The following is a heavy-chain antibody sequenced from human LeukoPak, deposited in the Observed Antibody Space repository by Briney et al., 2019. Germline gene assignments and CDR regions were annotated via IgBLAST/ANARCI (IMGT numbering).Heavy chain of an antibody. Sequence: SETLSLTYAVYGGSFSGYYWSWNRQPPGKGLEWIGEINHSGSTNYNPSLKSRVTISVDTSKNQFSLKLSSVTAADTAVYYCARGRIVGATKGYFDYWGQGTLVTVSS. J-gene: IGHJ4*02. CDR2: INHSGST. D-gene: IGHD1-26*01. V-gene: IGHV4-34*01. CDR3: ARGRIVGATKGYFDY. CDR1: GGSFSGYY.